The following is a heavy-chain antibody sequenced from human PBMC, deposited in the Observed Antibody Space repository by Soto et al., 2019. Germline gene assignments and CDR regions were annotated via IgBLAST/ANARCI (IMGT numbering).Heavy chain of an antibody. Sequence: QVQLQESGPGLVKPSGTLSLTCAVSGGSISSSNWWSWIRQPPGKGLEWIGEIYHSGSTNYNPSLKSRVTISVDKSKNQFSLKLSSVTAADTAVYYCARTYDSSGYYPADGGMDVWGQGTTVTVSS. D-gene: IGHD3-22*01. CDR3: ARTYDSSGYYPADGGMDV. CDR1: GGSISSSNW. CDR2: IYHSGST. J-gene: IGHJ6*02. V-gene: IGHV4-4*02.